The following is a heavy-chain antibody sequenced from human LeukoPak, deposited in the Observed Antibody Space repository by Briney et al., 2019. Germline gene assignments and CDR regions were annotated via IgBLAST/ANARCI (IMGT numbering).Heavy chain of an antibody. D-gene: IGHD3-22*01. Sequence: GGSLRLSCAASGFSVRTTYMSWVRQAPGKGLEWVSAISGSGGSTYYADSVKGRLTISRDNSKNTLYLQMNSLRAEDTAVYYCARDPMMGFDYWGQGTLVTVSS. CDR3: ARDPMMGFDY. V-gene: IGHV3-23*01. J-gene: IGHJ4*02. CDR1: GFSVRTTY. CDR2: ISGSGGST.